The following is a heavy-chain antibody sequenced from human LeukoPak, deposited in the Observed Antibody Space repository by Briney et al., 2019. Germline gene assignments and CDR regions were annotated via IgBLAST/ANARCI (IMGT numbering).Heavy chain of an antibody. CDR2: ISAYNGDT. D-gene: IGHD1-26*01. Sequence: GASVKVSCKASGYTFINSGISWMRQAPGQGLAWMGWISAYNGDTNYAQKFQGRVTMTTDTSTSTAYMELRSLRSDDTAVYYCARDSGTYSYFDYWGQGTLVTVSS. CDR1: GYTFINSG. J-gene: IGHJ4*02. V-gene: IGHV1-18*01. CDR3: ARDSGTYSYFDY.